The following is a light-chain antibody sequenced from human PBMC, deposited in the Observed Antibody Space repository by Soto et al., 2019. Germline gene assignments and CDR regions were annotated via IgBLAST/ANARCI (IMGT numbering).Light chain of an antibody. J-gene: IGLJ1*01. CDR1: SSDVGGYNY. CDR2: DVS. CDR3: SSYTTSNTRQIV. V-gene: IGLV2-14*03. Sequence: QSALTQPASVSGSPGKSITISCTGTSSDVGGYNYVSWYQLHTCKALKLMIFDVSNRPSGVSNRFSGSKSGNTASLTISGLQPEDEADYYCSSYTTSNTRQIVFGTGTKLTVL.